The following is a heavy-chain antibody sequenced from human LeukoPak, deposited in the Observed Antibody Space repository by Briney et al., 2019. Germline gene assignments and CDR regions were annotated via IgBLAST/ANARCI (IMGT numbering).Heavy chain of an antibody. CDR2: IYTSGST. D-gene: IGHD3-3*01. J-gene: IGHJ4*02. V-gene: IGHV4-61*02. CDR1: GGSISSGSYY. CDR3: ARSNYDFWSGYFFDY. Sequence: TLSLTCTVSGGSISSGSYYWSWIRQPAGKGLEWIGRIYTSGSTNYNPSLKSRVTISVDTSKNQFSLKLSSVTAADTAVYYCARSNYDFWSGYFFDYWGQGTLVTVSS.